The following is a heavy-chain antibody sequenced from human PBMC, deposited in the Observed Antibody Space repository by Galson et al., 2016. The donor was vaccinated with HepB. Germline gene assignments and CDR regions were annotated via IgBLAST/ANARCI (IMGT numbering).Heavy chain of an antibody. J-gene: IGHJ4*02. CDR2: ISWNSANI. CDR3: AKDTNLYYGSGSYPLFQN. D-gene: IGHD3-10*01. CDR1: GFTFDDHA. Sequence: SLRLSCAVSGFTFDDHAMHWVRQAPGKGLEWVSGISWNSANIGYADSVEGRFTISRDNAENSLHLQMNSLRAEDTALYYCAKDTNLYYGSGSYPLFQNWGQGTLVTVSS. V-gene: IGHV3-9*01.